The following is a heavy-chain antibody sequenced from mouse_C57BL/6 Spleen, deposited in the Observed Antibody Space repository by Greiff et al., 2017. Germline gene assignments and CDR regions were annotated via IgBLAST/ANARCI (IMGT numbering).Heavy chain of an antibody. CDR1: GFSLTSYG. CDR3: DRHEIYDGYPGYDAMDY. CDR2: LWSDGST. V-gene: IGHV2-6-1*01. D-gene: IGHD2-3*01. J-gene: IGHJ4*01. Sequence: VKLQESGPGLVAPSQSLSITCTVSGFSLTSYGVPWVRQPPGKGLAWLVVLWSDGSTTSNSALTSRLRLSTATSKSQVFLKKNRLQTEDTAKYDCDRHEIYDGYPGYDAMDYWGQGTSVTVAS.